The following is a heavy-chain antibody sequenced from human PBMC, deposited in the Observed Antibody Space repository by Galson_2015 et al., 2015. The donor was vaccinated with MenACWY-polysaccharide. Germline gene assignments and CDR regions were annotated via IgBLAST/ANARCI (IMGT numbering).Heavy chain of an antibody. V-gene: IGHV4-59*08. CDR3: ARRRAGFDAFDI. J-gene: IGHJ3*02. Sequence: ETLSLPCPVSGGSISSYYWSWIRQPPGKGLEWIGYIYYSGSTNYNPSLKSRVTISVDTSKNQFSLKMSSVTAADTAVYYCARRRAGFDAFDIWGQGTMVTVSS. CDR2: IYYSGST. CDR1: GGSISSYY.